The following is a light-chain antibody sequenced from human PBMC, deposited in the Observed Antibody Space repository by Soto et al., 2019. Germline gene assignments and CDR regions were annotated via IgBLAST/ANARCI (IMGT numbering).Light chain of an antibody. Sequence: QAVVTQEPSLTVSPGGTVTLTCGSSTGAVTSGHYPYWFQQKPGQAPRTLIYDTTNKHSWTPARFSGSLLGGKAALTLSRAQPEDEADYYCLLFYTDIRVFGGGTKLTVL. V-gene: IGLV7-46*01. CDR1: TGAVTSGHY. CDR3: LLFYTDIRV. J-gene: IGLJ2*01. CDR2: DTT.